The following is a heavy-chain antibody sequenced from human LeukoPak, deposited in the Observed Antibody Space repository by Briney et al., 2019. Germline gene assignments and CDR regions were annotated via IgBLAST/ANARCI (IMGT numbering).Heavy chain of an antibody. CDR1: GFTFSDHY. Sequence: GGSLRLSCAASGFTFSDHYMDWVRQAPGKGLEWVGRTRNKANSYTTEYAASVKGRFTISRDDSKSIAYLQMNSLKTEDTAVYYCTRGSGWFDPWGQGTLVTVSS. CDR3: TRGSGWFDP. D-gene: IGHD3-10*01. V-gene: IGHV3-72*01. J-gene: IGHJ5*02. CDR2: TRNKANSYTT.